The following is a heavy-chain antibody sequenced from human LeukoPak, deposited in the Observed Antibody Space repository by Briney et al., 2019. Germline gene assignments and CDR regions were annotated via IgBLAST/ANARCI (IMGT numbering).Heavy chain of an antibody. D-gene: IGHD4-17*01. J-gene: IGHJ5*02. V-gene: IGHV4-59*12. CDR2: IYYSGST. CDR3: ARGQTTVTTMWFDP. Sequence: SETLSLTCTVSGGSISSYYWSWIRQPPGKGLEWIGYIYYSGSTNYNPSLKSRVTISVDTSKNQFSLKLSSVTAADTAVYYCARGQTTVTTMWFDPWGQGTLVTVSS. CDR1: GGSISSYY.